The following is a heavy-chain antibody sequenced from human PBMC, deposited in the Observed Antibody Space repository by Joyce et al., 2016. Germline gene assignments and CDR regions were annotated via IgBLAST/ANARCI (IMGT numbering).Heavy chain of an antibody. CDR3: AKGALADQLLPPADL. CDR1: GFTYNSFA. J-gene: IGHJ1*01. Sequence: QFQLVESGGRVVQPGRSLRLSCRASGFTYNSFAMHWVRQAPGKGLEWVAVISHDAERQFYGESSKGRFTIARENYKNTLDLQMNSLRVEDTAVYYCAKGALADQLLPPADLWGQGTLVTVSS. V-gene: IGHV3-30*18. CDR2: ISHDAERQ. D-gene: IGHD1-1*01.